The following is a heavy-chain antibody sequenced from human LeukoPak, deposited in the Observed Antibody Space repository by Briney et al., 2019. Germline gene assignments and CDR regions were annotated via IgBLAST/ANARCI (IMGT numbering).Heavy chain of an antibody. D-gene: IGHD3-10*01. V-gene: IGHV3-30*02. CDR1: GFTFSSYT. CDR3: AREYYGSGSYFPIFDY. CDR2: IRYDGSNK. Sequence: GGSLRLSCAASGFTFSSYTMNWVRQAPGKGLEWVAFIRYDGSNKYYADSVKGRFTISRDNSKNTLYLQMNSLRAEDTAVYYCAREYYGSGSYFPIFDYWGQGTLVTVSS. J-gene: IGHJ4*02.